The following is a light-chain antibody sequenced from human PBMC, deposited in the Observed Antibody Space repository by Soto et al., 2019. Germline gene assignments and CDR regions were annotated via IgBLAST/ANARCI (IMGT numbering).Light chain of an antibody. Sequence: DIVLTQSPGTLSLSPVERAALSCMASQSVSSSYLAWYQQKPGQAPRLLIYGASNRATGIPDRFSGSGSGTDFTLTISSLEPEDFAVYYCQQRSNWPRTFGQGTKVDIK. J-gene: IGKJ1*01. CDR3: QQRSNWPRT. CDR1: QSVSSSY. CDR2: GAS. V-gene: IGKV3D-20*02.